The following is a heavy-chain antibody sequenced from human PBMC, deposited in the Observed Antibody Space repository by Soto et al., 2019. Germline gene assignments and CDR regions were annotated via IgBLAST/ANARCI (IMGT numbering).Heavy chain of an antibody. Sequence: GGSLRLSCAVSGFTVSNNFMTWVRQAPGKGLDWVSLMYSDGSSFYADSVKGRFTISRDNSNNSLYLQMSSLRAEDTAVYYCASGFDDSWFHNVWGKGTKVTV. CDR3: ASGFDDSWFHNV. V-gene: IGHV3-66*01. J-gene: IGHJ6*03. D-gene: IGHD6-13*01. CDR1: GFTVSNNF. CDR2: MYSDGSS.